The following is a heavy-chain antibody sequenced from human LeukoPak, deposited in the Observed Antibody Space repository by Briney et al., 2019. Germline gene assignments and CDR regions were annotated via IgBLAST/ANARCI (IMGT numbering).Heavy chain of an antibody. Sequence: GGSLRLXCAASGFTFSSYNMNWVRQAPGKGLEWVSSISSSTSYRYYADSVKGRFTISRDNAKNSLYLQMNSLRAEDTAVYYCARDPQFVRGDYYFDYWGQGTLVTVSS. CDR2: ISSSTSYR. CDR3: ARDPQFVRGDYYFDY. CDR1: GFTFSSYN. V-gene: IGHV3-21*01. J-gene: IGHJ4*02. D-gene: IGHD3-10*01.